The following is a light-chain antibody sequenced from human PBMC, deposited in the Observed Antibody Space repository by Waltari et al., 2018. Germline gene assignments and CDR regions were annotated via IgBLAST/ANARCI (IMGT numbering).Light chain of an antibody. Sequence: DIQMTQSPSSVSASVGDRVTITCRPSPSINHWLAWYQQKPGKAPQLLISAASKLQSGVPSRFSGSRSVTDYTLTINSLQPEDAATYFCQQANSFPRTFGRGTKVEIK. CDR1: PSINHW. CDR2: AAS. J-gene: IGKJ1*01. V-gene: IGKV1-12*01. CDR3: QQANSFPRT.